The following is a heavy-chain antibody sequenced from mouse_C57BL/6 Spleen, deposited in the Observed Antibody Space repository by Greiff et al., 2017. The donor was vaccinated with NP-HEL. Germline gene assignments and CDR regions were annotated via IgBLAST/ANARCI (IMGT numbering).Heavy chain of an antibody. V-gene: IGHV5-6*01. CDR1: GFTFSSYG. CDR2: ISSGGSYT. D-gene: IGHD1-1*01. Sequence: EVQLVESGGDLVKPGGSLKLSCAASGFTFSSYGMSWVRQTPDKRLEWVATISSGGSYTYYPDSVKGRFTISRDNAKNTLYLQMSSLKSEDTAMYYCARHTSSPYWYFDVWGTGTTVTVSS. J-gene: IGHJ1*03. CDR3: ARHTSSPYWYFDV.